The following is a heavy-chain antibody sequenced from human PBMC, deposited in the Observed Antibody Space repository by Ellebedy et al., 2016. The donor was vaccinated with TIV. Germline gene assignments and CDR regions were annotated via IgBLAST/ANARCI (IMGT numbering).Heavy chain of an antibody. D-gene: IGHD1-26*01. Sequence: GESLKISCAASGFTVSSNYMSWVRQAPGKGLEWVAVISHDGSYKNYIDSVKGRFTISRDNSKNTLYLQMNSLRAEDTAVYYCAAEVGARSFDNWGQGTMVTVSS. CDR3: AAEVGARSFDN. CDR2: ISHDGSYK. V-gene: IGHV3-30*03. J-gene: IGHJ3*02. CDR1: GFTVSSNY.